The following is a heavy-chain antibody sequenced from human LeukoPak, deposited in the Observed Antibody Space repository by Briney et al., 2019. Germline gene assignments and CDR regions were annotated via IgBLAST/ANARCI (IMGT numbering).Heavy chain of an antibody. J-gene: IGHJ4*02. V-gene: IGHV1-2*02. D-gene: IGHD3-22*01. CDR3: ATVVVITTPFDY. CDR2: INPNSGGT. CDR1: GYTFTGYY. Sequence: ASVKVSCKASGYTFTGYYMHWVRQAPGQGLEWTGWINPNSGGTNYAQKFQGRVTMTRDTSTDTAYMELSSLRSEDTAVYYCATVVVITTPFDYWGQGTLVTVSS.